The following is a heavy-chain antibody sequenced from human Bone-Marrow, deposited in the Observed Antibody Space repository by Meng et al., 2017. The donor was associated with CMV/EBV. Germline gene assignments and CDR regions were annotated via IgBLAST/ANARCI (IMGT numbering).Heavy chain of an antibody. CDR3: ARDFMAARPGWFDP. CDR2: ISVYNGDT. Sequence: QVQLVQSGAEGKRPGASVKVSCKASGYTFNTYGINWVRQAPGQGLEWMGWISVYNGDTNYAQKVQGRVTMTTDTSTTTAYMELRSLRPDDTAVYYCARDFMAARPGWFDPWGQGTLVTVSS. V-gene: IGHV1-18*01. D-gene: IGHD6-6*01. CDR1: GYTFNTYG. J-gene: IGHJ5*02.